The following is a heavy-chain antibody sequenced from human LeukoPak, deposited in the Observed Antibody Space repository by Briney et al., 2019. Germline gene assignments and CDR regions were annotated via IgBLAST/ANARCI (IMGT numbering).Heavy chain of an antibody. CDR2: TTFSGNT. Sequence: SETLSLTCAVYDRSSRNYFWTWIRQPPGKGLDWIGETTFSGNTNYSPSLKSRVTISADTSKNQFSLKLRSVTAADTAVYYCARGGFYGSGGSTDFWGQGTLVTVSS. V-gene: IGHV4-34*01. CDR3: ARGGFYGSGGSTDF. D-gene: IGHD3-10*01. J-gene: IGHJ4*02. CDR1: DRSSRNYF.